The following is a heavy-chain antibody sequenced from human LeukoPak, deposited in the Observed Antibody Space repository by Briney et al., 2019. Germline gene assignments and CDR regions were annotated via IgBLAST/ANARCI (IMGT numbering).Heavy chain of an antibody. CDR2: IYHSGST. V-gene: IGHV4-4*02. D-gene: IGHD3-10*01. CDR3: AREVTMVRGAIDY. CDR1: GGSISSSNW. Sequence: PSGTLSLTCAVSGGSISSSNWWSWVRQPPGKGLEWIGEIYHSGSTNYNPSLKSRVTISVDKSKNQFSLKLSSVTAADTAVYYCAREVTMVRGAIDYWGQGTLVTVSS. J-gene: IGHJ4*02.